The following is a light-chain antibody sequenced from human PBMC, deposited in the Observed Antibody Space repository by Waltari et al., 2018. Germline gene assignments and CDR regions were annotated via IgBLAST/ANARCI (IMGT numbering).Light chain of an antibody. J-gene: IGKJ4*01. V-gene: IGKV1-33*01. CDR3: QHSHTLPPS. CDR2: DAS. Sequence: DIQMTQSPSSLSASVGDRVTITCRAIQDINNLLNWYQQKPGKAPGPLIYDASNLQTGVTSRFSGRGAGTHFTLIISDLHTEDSATYFCQHSHTLPPSFGGGTTLDI. CDR1: QDINNL.